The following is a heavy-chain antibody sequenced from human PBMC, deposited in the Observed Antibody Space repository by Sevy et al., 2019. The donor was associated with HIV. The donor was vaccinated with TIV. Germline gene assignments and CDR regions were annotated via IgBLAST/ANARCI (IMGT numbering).Heavy chain of an antibody. Sequence: GGSLRLSCAASGFTFSSYVMHWVRQAPGKGLEWVALIWYDGTIKYSADSVKGRFTISRDNSKDTLFLQMNSLTPEDTAVYDGARGGGYWGGDSYSIDYWGQGALVTVSS. CDR1: GFTFSSYV. D-gene: IGHD2-21*02. CDR3: ARGGGYWGGDSYSIDY. V-gene: IGHV3-33*08. J-gene: IGHJ4*02. CDR2: IWYDGTIK.